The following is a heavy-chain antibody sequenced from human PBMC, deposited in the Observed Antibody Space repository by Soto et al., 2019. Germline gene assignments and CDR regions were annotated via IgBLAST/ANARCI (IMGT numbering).Heavy chain of an antibody. CDR2: VKSKVDGGSI. D-gene: IGHD3-16*01. CDR1: GFTFNGAW. V-gene: IGHV3-15*07. CDR3: SADLPDWGAYAFDY. Sequence: EVQLVESGGGLVEPGGSLRLSCAASGFTFNGAWMNWVRQAPGKGLEWVGRVKSKVDGGSIDYAAPVRGRFTISRGDSRNTVDLQMNNLSAEDSAMYYCSADLPDWGAYAFDYWGQGTLVTVSS. J-gene: IGHJ4*02.